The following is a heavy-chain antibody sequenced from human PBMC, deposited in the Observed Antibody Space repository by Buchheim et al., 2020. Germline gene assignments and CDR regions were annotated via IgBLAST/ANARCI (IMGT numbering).Heavy chain of an antibody. D-gene: IGHD2-2*01. CDR3: ARGGFTSSVY. CDR1: GFTFSDYW. J-gene: IGHJ4*02. CDR2: IKQDGREE. V-gene: IGHV3-7*01. Sequence: EVQLVESGGGSVQPGGSLRLSCAASGFTFSDYWMSWVRQAPGKGLEWVANIKQDGREEYYVDSVKGRFTISRDNDENSLYLQMNSLRAEDTAVYYCARGGFTSSVYWGQGTL.